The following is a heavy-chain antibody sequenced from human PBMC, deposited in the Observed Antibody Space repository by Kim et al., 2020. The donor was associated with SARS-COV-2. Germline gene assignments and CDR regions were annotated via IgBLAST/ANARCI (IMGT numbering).Heavy chain of an antibody. Sequence: SETLSLTCTVSGGSISSSSYYWGWIRQPPGKGLEWIGSIYYSGSTYYNPSLKSRVTISVDTSKNQFSLKLSSVTAADTAVYYCARVDSSGYRTYYYGMDVWGQGTTVTVSS. V-gene: IGHV4-39*07. CDR3: ARVDSSGYRTYYYGMDV. CDR1: GGSISSSSYY. CDR2: IYYSGST. J-gene: IGHJ6*02. D-gene: IGHD3-22*01.